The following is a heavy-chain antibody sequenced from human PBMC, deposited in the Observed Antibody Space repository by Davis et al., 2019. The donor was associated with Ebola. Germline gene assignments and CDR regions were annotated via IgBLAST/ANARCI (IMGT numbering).Heavy chain of an antibody. Sequence: GESLKISCAASGFTFSSYWMSWVRQAPGKGLEWVANIKQDGSEKYYVDSVKGRFTISRDNAKNSLYLQMNSLRAEDTAVYYCARDLYYGSGSPLVDYWGQGTLVTVFS. D-gene: IGHD3-10*01. CDR1: GFTFSSYW. J-gene: IGHJ4*02. CDR2: IKQDGSEK. CDR3: ARDLYYGSGSPLVDY. V-gene: IGHV3-7*01.